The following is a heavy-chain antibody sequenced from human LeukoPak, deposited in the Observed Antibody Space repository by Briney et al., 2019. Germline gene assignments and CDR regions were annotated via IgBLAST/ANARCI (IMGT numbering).Heavy chain of an antibody. D-gene: IGHD5-12*01. Sequence: SETLSLTCTVSGGSISSGSFYWSWIRQPAGKGLEWIVRIYTNGNTNYNPSLKSRVTISVDTSKNHFSLKLSSVTAADTAVYYCARGDIETSRGYFDYWGQGILVTVSS. CDR2: IYTNGNT. CDR1: GGSISSGSFY. CDR3: ARGDIETSRGYFDY. J-gene: IGHJ4*02. V-gene: IGHV4-61*02.